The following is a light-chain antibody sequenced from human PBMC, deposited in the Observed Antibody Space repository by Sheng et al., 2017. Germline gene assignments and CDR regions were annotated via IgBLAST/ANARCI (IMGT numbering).Light chain of an antibody. CDR3: SSYAGSNNLDWV. V-gene: IGLV2-8*01. CDR2: EVS. J-gene: IGLJ3*02. Sequence: QSALTQPPSASGSPGQSVTISCTGTSSAFGVYNYVSWYQQHSGKAPKLMIYEVSKRPSGVPDRFSGSKSGNTASLTVSGLQAEDEADYYCSSYAGSNNLDWVFGGGTKLTVL. CDR1: SSAFGVYNY.